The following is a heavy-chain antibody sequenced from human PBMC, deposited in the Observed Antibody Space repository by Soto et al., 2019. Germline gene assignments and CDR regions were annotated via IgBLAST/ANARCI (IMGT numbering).Heavy chain of an antibody. CDR1: GGTFGSQG. V-gene: IGHV1-69*01. D-gene: IGHD5-18*01. J-gene: IGHJ4*02. CDR2: FIAMLGTP. Sequence: QVQLVQSGAEVKKPGSSVKVSCKASGGTFGSQGIAWVRQAPGQGLEWMGGFIAMLGTPTYAKKVQGRATISADDSLTSSDLELRSLISEDTGVYLCARGAMANFDYWGQGTVVTVSS. CDR3: ARGAMANFDY.